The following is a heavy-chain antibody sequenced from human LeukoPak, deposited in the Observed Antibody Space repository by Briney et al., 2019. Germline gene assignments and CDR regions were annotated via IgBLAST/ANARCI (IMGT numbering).Heavy chain of an antibody. J-gene: IGHJ5*02. CDR1: GFTFDDYA. D-gene: IGHD3-10*01. Sequence: GGSLRLSCAASGFTFDDYAMHWVRQAPGEGLEWVSGITWNSGILGYADSVKGRFTISRDNAKNSLYLQMNSLRAEDTAFYYCAKDNMVRGVIGMLDPWGQGTLVTVSS. CDR3: AKDNMVRGVIGMLDP. CDR2: ITWNSGIL. V-gene: IGHV3-9*01.